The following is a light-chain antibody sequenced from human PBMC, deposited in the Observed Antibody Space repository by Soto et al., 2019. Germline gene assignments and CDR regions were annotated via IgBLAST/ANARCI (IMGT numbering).Light chain of an antibody. CDR3: QQYDSSPRT. CDR1: QSVSSYS. Sequence: VLTQSPGTLSLSTGERATLSCRASQSVSSYSLAWYQQKPGQAPRLVMYGTSNRATGIPDRFSGSGSGTDFTLTISRLEPEDFAVYYCQQYDSSPRTFGQGTKVDI. CDR2: GTS. J-gene: IGKJ1*01. V-gene: IGKV3-20*01.